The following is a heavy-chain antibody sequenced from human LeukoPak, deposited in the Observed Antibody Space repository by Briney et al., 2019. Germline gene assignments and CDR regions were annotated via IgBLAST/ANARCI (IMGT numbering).Heavy chain of an antibody. Sequence: GGSLRLSCSVFGFTFSNYAMHWVRQAPGKGLEWVSTISGGGDNTYYADSVRGRFTISRDNSNNTLYLQMTSLRAGDTAVYYCAKTTTDYGDYRTYWGLGTQVTVSS. J-gene: IGHJ4*02. D-gene: IGHD4-17*01. V-gene: IGHV3-23*01. CDR3: AKTTTDYGDYRTY. CDR1: GFTFSNYA. CDR2: ISGGGDNT.